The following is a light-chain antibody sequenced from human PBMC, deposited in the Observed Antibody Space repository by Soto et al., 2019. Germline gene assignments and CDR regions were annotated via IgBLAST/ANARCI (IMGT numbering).Light chain of an antibody. CDR3: QQYGSSPWT. CDR2: GVS. Sequence: EIVLTQSPGTLSLSPGERATLSCRASQRVSSSYLAWYQQKPGQAPRLLIYGVSRRATGIADRFSGSGSGTDFTLTISRLEPEDFAVYYCQQYGSSPWTFGQGTKVEIK. J-gene: IGKJ1*01. CDR1: QRVSSSY. V-gene: IGKV3-20*01.